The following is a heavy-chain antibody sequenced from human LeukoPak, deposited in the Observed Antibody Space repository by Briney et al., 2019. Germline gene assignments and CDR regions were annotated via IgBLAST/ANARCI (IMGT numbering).Heavy chain of an antibody. J-gene: IGHJ6*03. CDR2: IYTSGST. V-gene: IGHV4-4*07. CDR3: ARVVPAANYYYYMDV. CDR1: GGSISSYY. D-gene: IGHD2-2*01. Sequence: SETLSLTCTVSGGSISSYYWSWIRQPAGKGLEWIGRIYTSGSTNYNPSLKSRVTMSVDTSKNQFSLKLSSVTAADTAVYYCARVVPAANYYYYMDVWGKGTTVTISS.